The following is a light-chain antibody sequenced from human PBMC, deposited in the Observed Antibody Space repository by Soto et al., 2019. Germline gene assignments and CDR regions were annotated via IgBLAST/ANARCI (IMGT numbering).Light chain of an antibody. V-gene: IGLV2-14*01. Sequence: QSALTQPASVSGSPGQSITISCTGTSSDVGAYNYVSWYQQRPGKAPKLMIYEVSNRPSGVSNRFSGSKSVNTASLTISGLQAEDEADYYCSSYTSSNTVVFGGGTQLTVL. CDR2: EVS. J-gene: IGLJ2*01. CDR1: SSDVGAYNY. CDR3: SSYTSSNTVV.